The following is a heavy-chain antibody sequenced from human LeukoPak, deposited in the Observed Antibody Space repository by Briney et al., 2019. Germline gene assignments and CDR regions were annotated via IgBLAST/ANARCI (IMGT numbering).Heavy chain of an antibody. CDR3: AKHGRLLSPLDY. Sequence: GGSLRLSCAASGFTFSSFAMSWVRQAPGKGLEWVSFLRGGGGSTYYADSVKGRFTISRDNSKNTLYLQMNSLRAEDTAVYYCAKHGRLLSPLDYWGQGTLVTVSS. CDR2: LRGGGGST. V-gene: IGHV3-23*01. CDR1: GFTFSSFA. D-gene: IGHD2-15*01. J-gene: IGHJ4*02.